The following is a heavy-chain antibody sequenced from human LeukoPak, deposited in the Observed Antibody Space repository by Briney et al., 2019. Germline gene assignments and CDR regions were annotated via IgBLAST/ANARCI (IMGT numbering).Heavy chain of an antibody. V-gene: IGHV4-61*02. CDR3: ARDGGTYYYDSSGYGTRWFDP. CDR2: IYTSGST. CDR1: GGSIRSSSYY. J-gene: IGHJ5*02. Sequence: SETLSLTCTVSGGSIRSSSYYWSWIRQPAGKGLEWIGRIYTSGSTNYNPSLKSRVTMSVDTSKNQFSLKLSSVTAADTAVYYCARDGGTYYYDSSGYGTRWFDPWGQGTLVTVSS. D-gene: IGHD3-22*01.